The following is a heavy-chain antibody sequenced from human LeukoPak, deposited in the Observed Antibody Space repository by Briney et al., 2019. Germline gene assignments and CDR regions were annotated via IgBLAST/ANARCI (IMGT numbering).Heavy chain of an antibody. D-gene: IGHD5-18*01. V-gene: IGHV4-59*01. J-gene: IGHJ6*03. CDR1: GGSISGYY. Sequence: SETLSLTCTVSGGSISGYYWSWIRQPPGKGLEWIGYLHYSGSTNYNPSLKSRVTISVDTSKNQFSLKLSSVTAADTAVYYCARTTEGGYSYGYFYYYYMDVWGKGTTVTISS. CDR2: LHYSGST. CDR3: ARTTEGGYSYGYFYYYYMDV.